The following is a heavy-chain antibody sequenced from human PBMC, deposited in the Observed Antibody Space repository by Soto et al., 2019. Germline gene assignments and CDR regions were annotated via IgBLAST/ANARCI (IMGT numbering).Heavy chain of an antibody. CDR3: ARATRTDHSSSRYYYYGMDV. CDR1: GGTFSSYA. V-gene: IGHV1-69*12. D-gene: IGHD6-6*01. Sequence: QVQLVQSGAEVKKPGSSVKVSCKASGGTFSSYAISWVRQAPGQGLEWMGGIIPIFGTANYAQKFQGRVTITADESTSTAYMELSSLRSEDTAVYYCARATRTDHSSSRYYYYGMDVWGQGTTVTVSS. CDR2: IIPIFGTA. J-gene: IGHJ6*02.